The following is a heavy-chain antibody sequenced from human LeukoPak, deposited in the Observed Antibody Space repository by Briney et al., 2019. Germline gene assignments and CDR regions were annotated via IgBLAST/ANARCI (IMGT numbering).Heavy chain of an antibody. D-gene: IGHD6-13*01. Sequence: GGSLRLSCAASGFTVSTNYMSWVRQAPGKGLEWVSVIYSAGSTYYADSVKGRFTVSRDNSKNTLYLQMNSLRAEDTAVHYCARYGSSWDLDYWGQGTLVTVSS. J-gene: IGHJ4*02. CDR1: GFTVSTNY. CDR3: ARYGSSWDLDY. V-gene: IGHV3-53*01. CDR2: IYSAGST.